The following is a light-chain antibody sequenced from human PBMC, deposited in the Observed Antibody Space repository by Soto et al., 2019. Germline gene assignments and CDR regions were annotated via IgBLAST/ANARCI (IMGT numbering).Light chain of an antibody. CDR2: AAS. Sequence: EVVLTQSPATLSLSPGERATLSCRASQNVRTLLDWYQQKPGQAPRLLIYAASNRATGIPDRFSGSGSGTDFTLTISRLEPEDFAVYYCQQYGSSPQITFGQGTRLEIK. J-gene: IGKJ5*01. V-gene: IGKV3-20*01. CDR1: QNVRTL. CDR3: QQYGSSPQIT.